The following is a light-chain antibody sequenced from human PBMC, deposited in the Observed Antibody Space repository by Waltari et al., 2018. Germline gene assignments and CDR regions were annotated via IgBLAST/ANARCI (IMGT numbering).Light chain of an antibody. CDR2: AVS. J-gene: IGKJ1*01. V-gene: IGKV1-39*01. Sequence: DIQMTQSPSSLSASVGDTVTITCRASQSVSTYLNWYQQKPGKAPNLLIYAVSFLQHGVPSRLGGSGSATDFALTIHSLQPEDFATYYCQQSYSIPWTCGQGTTV. CDR3: QQSYSIPWT. CDR1: QSVSTY.